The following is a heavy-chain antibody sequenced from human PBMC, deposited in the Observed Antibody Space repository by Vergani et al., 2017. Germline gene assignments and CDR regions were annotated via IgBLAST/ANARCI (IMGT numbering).Heavy chain of an antibody. D-gene: IGHD3-22*01. CDR2: IIPIFGTT. CDR3: ARSSGYYSYYFDF. J-gene: IGHJ4*02. Sequence: VQLLQSGGGVIQPGGSVRLSCAASGFTFSACPMTWVRQAPGKGLEWMGRIIPIFGTTSYAQKFQGRVTILADESTSTAYMELSSLRSEDTAVYYCARSSGYYSYYFDFWGQGTLVTVSS. CDR1: GFTFSACP. V-gene: IGHV1-69*15.